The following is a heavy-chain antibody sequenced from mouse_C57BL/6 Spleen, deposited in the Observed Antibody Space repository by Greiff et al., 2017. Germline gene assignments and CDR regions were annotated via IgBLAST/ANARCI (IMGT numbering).Heavy chain of an antibody. D-gene: IGHD3-2*02. Sequence: QVQLQQPGAELVKPGASVKMSCKASGYTFTSDWITWVKQRPGQGLEWIGDIYPGSGSTNYNEKFKSKATLTVDTSSSTAYMQLSSLTSEDSAVYYCARGSSSGGEDVAYWGQGTLVTVSA. J-gene: IGHJ3*01. CDR1: GYTFTSDW. CDR2: IYPGSGST. V-gene: IGHV1-55*01. CDR3: ARGSSSGGEDVAY.